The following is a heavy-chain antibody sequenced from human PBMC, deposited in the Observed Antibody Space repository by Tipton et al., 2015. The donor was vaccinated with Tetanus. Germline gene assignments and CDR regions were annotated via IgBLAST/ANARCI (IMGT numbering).Heavy chain of an antibody. J-gene: IGHJ6*03. D-gene: IGHD3-22*01. Sequence: LRLSCAASGFTFISYSMTWVRQAPGKGLEWIGHIYKSGNTYYKPSLKSRVVISIDASKNQFSLKLNSMTAADTAVYYCARVGYYYYYMDVWGKGTTVTVSS. CDR1: GFTFISYS. CDR3: ARVGYYYYYMDV. V-gene: IGHV4-30-2*05. CDR2: IYKSGNT.